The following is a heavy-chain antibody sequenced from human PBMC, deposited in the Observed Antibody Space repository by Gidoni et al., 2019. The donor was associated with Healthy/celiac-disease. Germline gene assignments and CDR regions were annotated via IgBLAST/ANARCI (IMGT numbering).Heavy chain of an antibody. CDR3: ARDGGYSYGYVFHY. Sequence: QVQLQESGPGLVKPSQTLSLTCTVSGASISSGGYSWSWIRQPPGKGLEWIGYIYYTGSTYYNPSLKSRVTISVDTSKNQFSLKLSSVTAADTAVYYCARDGGYSYGYVFHYWGQGTLVTVSS. CDR1: GASISSGGYS. V-gene: IGHV4-30-4*07. D-gene: IGHD5-18*01. J-gene: IGHJ4*02. CDR2: IYYTGST.